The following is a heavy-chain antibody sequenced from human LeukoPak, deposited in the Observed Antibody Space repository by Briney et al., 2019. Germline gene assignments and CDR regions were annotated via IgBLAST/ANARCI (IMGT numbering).Heavy chain of an antibody. J-gene: IGHJ6*02. CDR1: GGTFSSYA. CDR3: ARDLVVVITSHYYGMDV. Sequence: SVKVSCKASGGTFSSYAISWVRQAPGQGLEWMGGIIPIFGTASYAQKFQGRVTITADESTSTAYMELSSLRSEDTAVYYCARDLVVVITSHYYGMDVWGQGTTVTVSS. V-gene: IGHV1-69*13. D-gene: IGHD3-22*01. CDR2: IIPIFGTA.